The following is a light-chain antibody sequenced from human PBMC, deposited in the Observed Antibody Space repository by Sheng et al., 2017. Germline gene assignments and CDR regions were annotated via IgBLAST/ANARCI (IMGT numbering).Light chain of an antibody. CDR3: QQYDNLLT. CDR1: QDISNY. Sequence: DIQMTQSPSSLSASVGDIVTITCQASQDISNYLNWYQQKPGKAPKLLIYDASNLETGVPSRFSGSGSGTDFTFTISSLQPEDIATYYCQQYDNLLTFGPRTKLGYQT. J-gene: IGKJ3*01. CDR2: DAS. V-gene: IGKV1-33*01.